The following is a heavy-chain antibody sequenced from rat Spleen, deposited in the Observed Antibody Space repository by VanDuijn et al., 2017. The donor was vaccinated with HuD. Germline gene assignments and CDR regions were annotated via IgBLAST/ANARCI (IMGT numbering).Heavy chain of an antibody. Sequence: EVQLVESGGGLVQPGRSLKLSCAASGFTFSDYAMAWVRQAPGKGLEWVASISYEGSSTYYGDSVKGRFTISRDNAKSTLYLQMNSLRSEDTATYYCARPPGIGGQGVMVTVSS. CDR1: GFTFSDYA. V-gene: IGHV5-22*01. J-gene: IGHJ2*01. CDR3: ARPPGI. CDR2: ISYEGSST. D-gene: IGHD1-4*01.